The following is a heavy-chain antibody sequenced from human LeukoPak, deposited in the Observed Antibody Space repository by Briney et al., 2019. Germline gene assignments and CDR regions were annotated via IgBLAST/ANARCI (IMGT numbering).Heavy chain of an antibody. Sequence: SQTLSLTCTVSGGSISSGGYYWSWIRQHPGKGLEWIGYIYYSGSTYYNPSLKSRVTISVDTSKNQFSLKLSSVTAADTAVYYCARFPDRDNSGYYGGDYFDYWGQGTLVTVSS. V-gene: IGHV4-31*03. CDR1: GGSISSGGYY. CDR3: ARFPDRDNSGYYGGDYFDY. J-gene: IGHJ4*02. CDR2: IYYSGST. D-gene: IGHD3-22*01.